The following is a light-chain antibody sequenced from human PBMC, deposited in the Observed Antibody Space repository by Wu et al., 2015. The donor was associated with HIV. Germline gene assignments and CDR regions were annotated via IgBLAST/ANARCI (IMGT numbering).Light chain of an antibody. V-gene: IGKV3D-15*01. CDR1: EFISSS. J-gene: IGKJ2*01. CDR3: QQYNNWPPYT. CDR2: RVS. Sequence: EIVLTQSPGSLSLSPGESATLSCRTSEFISSSMLAWYQQKPGQAPRLLIYRVSSRATGIPDRFSGSGSGTEFTLTISSMQSEDFAVYYCQQYNNWPPYTFGQGTKLEIK.